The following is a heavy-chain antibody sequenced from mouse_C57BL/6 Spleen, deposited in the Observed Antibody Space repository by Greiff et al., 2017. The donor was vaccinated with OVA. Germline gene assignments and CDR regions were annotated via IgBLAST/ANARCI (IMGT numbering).Heavy chain of an antibody. V-gene: IGHV1-82*01. D-gene: IGHD1-1*01. J-gene: IGHJ1*03. CDR1: GYAFSSSW. CDR3: ARDTTVVGDWYFDV. CDR2: IYPGDGDT. Sequence: VQLQQSGPELVKPGASVKISCKASGYAFSSSWMNWVKQRPGKGLEWIGRIYPGDGDTNYNGKFKGKATLTADKSSSTAYMQLSSLTSEDSAVYFCARDTTVVGDWYFDVWGTGTTVTVSS.